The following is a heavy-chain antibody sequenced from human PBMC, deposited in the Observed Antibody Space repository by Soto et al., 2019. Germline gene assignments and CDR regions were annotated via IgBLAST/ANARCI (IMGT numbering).Heavy chain of an antibody. D-gene: IGHD6-6*01. CDR3: ARHNNEYSSSGYFDY. CDR2: IYYSGST. J-gene: IGHJ4*02. V-gene: IGHV4-39*01. Sequence: PSETLSLTCTVSGGSISSSSYYWGWIRQPPGKGLEWIGSIYYSGSTYYNPSLKSRVTISVDTSKNQFSLKLSSVTAADTAVYYCARHNNEYSSSGYFDYWGQGTQVTVSS. CDR1: GGSISSSSYY.